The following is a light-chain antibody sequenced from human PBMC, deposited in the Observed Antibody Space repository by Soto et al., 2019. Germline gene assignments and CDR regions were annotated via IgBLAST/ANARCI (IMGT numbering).Light chain of an antibody. J-gene: IGLJ3*02. CDR1: SGHSSYA. V-gene: IGLV4-69*02. CDR2: LNSDGRH. Sequence: QPVLTQSPSASASLGASVKLTCTLSSGHSSYAIAWHQQQPEKGPRYLMKLNSDGRHTKGDGIPDRFSGSSSGAERYLTISSLQSEDEADYDCQTWGIGLWVFGGGTKLTVL. CDR3: QTWGIGLWV.